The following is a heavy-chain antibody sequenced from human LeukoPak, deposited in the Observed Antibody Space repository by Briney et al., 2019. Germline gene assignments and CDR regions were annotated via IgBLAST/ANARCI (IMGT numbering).Heavy chain of an antibody. CDR2: ISHSGST. J-gene: IGHJ5*02. CDR1: GGSFTGYY. V-gene: IGHV4-34*01. CDR3: ARGPRQPVDRWFDP. D-gene: IGHD6-13*01. Sequence: PSETLSLTCAVYGGSFTGYYWTWIRQPPGKGLEWIGEISHSGSTNYNPSLKSRVTISVDTSKNQFSLKLRSVTAADTAVYYCARGPRQPVDRWFDPWGQGTLVTVSS.